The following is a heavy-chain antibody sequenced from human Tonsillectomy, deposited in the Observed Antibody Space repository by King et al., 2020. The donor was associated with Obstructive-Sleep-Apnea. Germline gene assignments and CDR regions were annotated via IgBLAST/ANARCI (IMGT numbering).Heavy chain of an antibody. CDR2: IYYSGST. J-gene: IGHJ5*02. CDR3: ASGRGGGEDWFDP. CDR1: GGSISSYY. Sequence: VQLQESGPGLVKPSETLSLTCTVSGGSISSYYWSWMRQPPGKGLEWIGYIYYSGSTNYNPSLKSRVTISVDTSKNQFSLRLGSVTAADTAVYYCASGRGGGEDWFDPWGQGTLVTVSS. V-gene: IGHV4-59*01. D-gene: IGHD1-26*01.